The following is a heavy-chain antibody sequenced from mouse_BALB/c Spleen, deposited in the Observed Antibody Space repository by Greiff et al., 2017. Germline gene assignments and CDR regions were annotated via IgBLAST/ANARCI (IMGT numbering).Heavy chain of an antibody. J-gene: IGHJ4*01. CDR1: GYSITSGYY. D-gene: IGHD1-1*01. CDR3: ARSGSSSYYAMDY. Sequence: ESGPGLVKPSQSLSLTCSVTGYSITSGYYWNWIRQFPGNKLEWMGYISYDGSNNYNPSLKNRISITRDTSKNQFFLKLNSVTTEDTATYYCARSGSSSYYAMDYWGQGTSVTVSS. CDR2: ISYDGSN. V-gene: IGHV3-6*02.